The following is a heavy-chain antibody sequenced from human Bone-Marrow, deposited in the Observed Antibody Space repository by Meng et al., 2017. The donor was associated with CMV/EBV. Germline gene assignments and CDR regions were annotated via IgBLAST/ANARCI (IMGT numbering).Heavy chain of an antibody. CDR3: ARRVGWNDDRSFDY. CDR1: GGSVSSGSYY. CDR2: IYYSGST. D-gene: IGHD1-1*01. V-gene: IGHV4-39*01. J-gene: IGHJ4*02. Sequence: SETLSLTCTVSGGSVSSGSYYWSWIRQPPGKGLEWIGYIYYSGSTYYNPSLKSRVTISVDTSKNQFSLKLSSVTAADTAVYYCARRVGWNDDRSFDYWGQGTLVTVSS.